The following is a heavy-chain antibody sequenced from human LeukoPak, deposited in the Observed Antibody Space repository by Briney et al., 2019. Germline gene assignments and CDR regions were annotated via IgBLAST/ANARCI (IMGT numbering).Heavy chain of an antibody. CDR1: GGSCYDYY. CDR3: ARGRDRSKAGDH. Sequence: SETLSLTCAVYGGSCYDYYCSWLRQPPGKGLEWIGEIHPSGIFYYNSSLLSRVTISIDPSKSQFSLRLTSVTAADTAFYYCARGRDRSKAGDHWGQGSLVTVSS. D-gene: IGHD5-24*01. V-gene: IGHV4-34*01. CDR2: IHPSGIF. J-gene: IGHJ4*02.